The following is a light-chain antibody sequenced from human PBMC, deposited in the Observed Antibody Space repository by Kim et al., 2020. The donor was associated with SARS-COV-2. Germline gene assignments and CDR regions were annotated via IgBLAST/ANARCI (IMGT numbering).Light chain of an antibody. Sequence: QPVLTQPPSVSGAPGQRVTISCTGRSSNIGAGFDVYWYQHVAGTAPKLLVYANGNRPSGVPDRFSVSKSDTSASLAITGLQVEDEAYYYCQSYDSSLTNLIFGEGTQLTVL. CDR2: ANG. V-gene: IGLV1-40*01. CDR1: SSNIGAGFD. CDR3: QSYDSSLTNLI. J-gene: IGLJ2*01.